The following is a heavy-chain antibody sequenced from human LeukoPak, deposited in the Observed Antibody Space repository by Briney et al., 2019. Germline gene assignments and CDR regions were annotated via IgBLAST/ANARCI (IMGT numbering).Heavy chain of an antibody. V-gene: IGHV3-7*01. J-gene: IGHJ4*02. CDR3: ARVHGWSQRLYFDY. Sequence: GGSLRLSCAASGFNVSNYAMSWVRQAPGKGLEWVANIKQDGSEKYYVDSVRGRFTISRDNAKNSLYLQMNSLRAEDMAVYYCARVHGWSQRLYFDYWGQGTLVTVSS. D-gene: IGHD2-15*01. CDR1: GFNVSNYA. CDR2: IKQDGSEK.